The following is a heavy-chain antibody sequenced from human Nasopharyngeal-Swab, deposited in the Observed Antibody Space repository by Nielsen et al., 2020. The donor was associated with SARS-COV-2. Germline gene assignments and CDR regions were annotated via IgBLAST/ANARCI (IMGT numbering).Heavy chain of an antibody. CDR2: IYYSGST. D-gene: IGHD3-3*01. Sequence: WIPQPPGKGLEWIGYIYYSGSTNYNPSLKSRVTISVDTSKNQFSLKLSSVTAADTAVYYCASSPFRITIFGVVIGNWFDPWGQGTLVTVSS. J-gene: IGHJ5*02. V-gene: IGHV4-59*08. CDR3: ASSPFRITIFGVVIGNWFDP.